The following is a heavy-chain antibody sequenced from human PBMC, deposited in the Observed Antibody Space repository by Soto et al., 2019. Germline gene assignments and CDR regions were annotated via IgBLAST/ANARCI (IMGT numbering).Heavy chain of an antibody. CDR1: GFAFSTYA. V-gene: IGHV3-30*18. CDR2: MSYDGSNK. Sequence: QVQLVESGGGVVQPGRSLRLSCAASGFAFSTYAMHWVRQAPGKGLEWVAVMSYDGSNKYYVDSVKGRFTISRDNSKNTLYLQMNSLRTEDTAVYYCAKDPGYGDYEDYFDYWGQGTLVTVSS. D-gene: IGHD4-17*01. CDR3: AKDPGYGDYEDYFDY. J-gene: IGHJ4*02.